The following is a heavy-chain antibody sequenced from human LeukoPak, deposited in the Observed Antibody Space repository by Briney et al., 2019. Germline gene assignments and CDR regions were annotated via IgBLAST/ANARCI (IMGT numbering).Heavy chain of an antibody. CDR2: IYHSGST. CDR3: ASGQGITVAGTSFDI. V-gene: IGHV4-39*07. D-gene: IGHD6-19*01. J-gene: IGHJ3*02. CDR1: GGSISSGSYY. Sequence: SSETLSLTCTVSGGSISSGSYYWSWIRQPPGKGLEWIGSIYHSGSTYYNPSLKSRVTISVDTSKKQFSLKLSSVTAADTAVYYCASGQGITVAGTSFDIWGQGTMVTVSS.